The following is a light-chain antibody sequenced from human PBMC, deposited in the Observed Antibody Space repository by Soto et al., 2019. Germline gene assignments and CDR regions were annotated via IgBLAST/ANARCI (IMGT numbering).Light chain of an antibody. CDR1: QSINTW. J-gene: IGKJ1*01. CDR3: QHYNSYPEA. CDR2: KAS. Sequence: DIQMTQSPSTLSASVGDRVTITCRASQSINTWLAWYQQKPGKAPKLLIYKASSLESGVPSRFSGSGSGTEFTLTISSLQPDDVATYYCQHYNSYPEAFGQGTKVDIK. V-gene: IGKV1-5*03.